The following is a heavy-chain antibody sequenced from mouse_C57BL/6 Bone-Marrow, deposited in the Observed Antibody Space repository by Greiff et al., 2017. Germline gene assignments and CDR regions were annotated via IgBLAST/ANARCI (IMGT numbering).Heavy chain of an antibody. CDR1: GYTFTSYG. D-gene: IGHD4-1*01. V-gene: IGHV1-81*01. CDR2: IYPRSGNT. Sequence: QVQLQQSGAELARPGASVKLSCKASGYTFTSYGISWVKQRTGQGLEWIGEIYPRSGNTYYNEKFKGKATLTADKSSSTAYMELRSLTSEESAVYFCARWGTGGYYFDYWGQGTTLTVSS. J-gene: IGHJ2*01. CDR3: ARWGTGGYYFDY.